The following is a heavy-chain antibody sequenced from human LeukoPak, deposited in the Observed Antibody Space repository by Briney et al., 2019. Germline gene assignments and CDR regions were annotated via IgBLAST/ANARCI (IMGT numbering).Heavy chain of an antibody. V-gene: IGHV4-34*01. D-gene: IGHD5-24*01. CDR3: ARSRWLQWGDAFDI. CDR1: GFTFDDHG. Sequence: GSLRLSCAASGFTFDDHGMTWVRQVPGKGLEWIGEINHSGSTNYNPFLKSRVTISVDTSKNQFSLKLSSVTAADTAVYYCARSRWLQWGDAFDIWGQGTMVTVSS. CDR2: INHSGST. J-gene: IGHJ3*02.